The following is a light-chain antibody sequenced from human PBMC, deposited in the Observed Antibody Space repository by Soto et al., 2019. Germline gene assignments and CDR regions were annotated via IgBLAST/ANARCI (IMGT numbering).Light chain of an antibody. Sequence: QSALTQPASVSGSPGRSVTISCTGTSSDVGDFNYVSWYQHLPGRAPKLIIYDVTNRPSGISYRFSASKSGRTASLTISGLPAEDEDDYYCSSYSSSTTHVVFGGGTKVTVL. CDR1: SSDVGDFNY. J-gene: IGLJ2*01. V-gene: IGLV2-14*03. CDR3: SSYSSSTTHVV. CDR2: DVT.